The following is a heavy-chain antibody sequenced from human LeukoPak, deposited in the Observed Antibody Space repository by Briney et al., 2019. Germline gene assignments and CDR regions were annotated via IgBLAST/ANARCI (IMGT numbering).Heavy chain of an antibody. Sequence: GGSLRLSCAASGFTFSNYAMSWVRQAPGKGLEWVSSISGSGGSTNYADSVKGRFTISRDNSKNTLYLQMNSLRAEDTAVYYCAKDDRYSSRWYYFDCWGQGTLVTVSS. V-gene: IGHV3-23*01. D-gene: IGHD6-13*01. CDR1: GFTFSNYA. CDR2: ISGSGGST. J-gene: IGHJ4*02. CDR3: AKDDRYSSRWYYFDC.